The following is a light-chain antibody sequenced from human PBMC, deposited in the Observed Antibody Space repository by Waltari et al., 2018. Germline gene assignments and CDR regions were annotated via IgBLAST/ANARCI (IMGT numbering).Light chain of an antibody. CDR2: AAS. CDR1: QGISSY. CDR3: QQRNSYPWT. V-gene: IGKV1-9*01. Sequence: DIQLTQSPSFLSASVGDRVTITCRASQGISSYLAWYQQKPGKAPKLLIYAASTLLSGVPSRFSGSGSGTEFTLTISSLQPEDFATYYCQQRNSYPWTFGQGTKVEIK. J-gene: IGKJ1*01.